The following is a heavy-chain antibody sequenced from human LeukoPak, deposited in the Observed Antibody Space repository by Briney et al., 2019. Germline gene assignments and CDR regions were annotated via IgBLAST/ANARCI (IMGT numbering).Heavy chain of an antibody. J-gene: IGHJ4*02. V-gene: IGHV3-11*04. CDR2: ISSSGSST. CDR1: GFTFSDYY. D-gene: IGHD5-18*01. Sequence: GGSLRLSCAASGFTFSDYYMSWLRQAPGKGLEWVSYISSSGSSTYYADSVKGRFTISRDNAKNSLYLQMNSLRVEDTAVYYCASRYSPFDFWGQGTLVTVSS. CDR3: ASRYSPFDF.